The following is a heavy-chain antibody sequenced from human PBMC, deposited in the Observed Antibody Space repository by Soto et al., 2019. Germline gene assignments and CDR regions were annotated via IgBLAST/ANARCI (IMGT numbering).Heavy chain of an antibody. V-gene: IGHV3-7*05. D-gene: IGHD6-19*01. CDR1: GFTFSSYW. CDR2: IKQDGSEK. CDR3: ARDHSGWYSWWFDP. Sequence: GGSLRLSCAASGFTFSSYWMSWVRQAPGKGLEWVANIKQDGSEKYYVDSVKGRFTISRDNAKNSLYLQMNGLGAEDTAVYYCARDHSGWYSWWFDPWGQGTLVTVSS. J-gene: IGHJ5*02.